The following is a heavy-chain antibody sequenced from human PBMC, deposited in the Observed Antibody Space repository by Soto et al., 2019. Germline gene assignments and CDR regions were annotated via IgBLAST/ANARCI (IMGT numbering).Heavy chain of an antibody. V-gene: IGHV3-64*01. CDR2: ISSNGGST. CDR3: AREGYCSGGSCYPPSLALGY. D-gene: IGHD2-15*01. Sequence: SLRLSCAASGLTFSSYAMHWVRQAPGKGLEYVSAISSNGGSTYYANSVKGRFTISRDNSKNTLYLQMGSLRAEDMAVYYCAREGYCSGGSCYPPSLALGYWGQGTLVTVSS. CDR1: GLTFSSYA. J-gene: IGHJ4*02.